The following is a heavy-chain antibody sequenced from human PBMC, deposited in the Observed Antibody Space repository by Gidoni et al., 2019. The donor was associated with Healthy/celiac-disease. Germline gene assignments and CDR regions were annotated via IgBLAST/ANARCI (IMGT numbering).Heavy chain of an antibody. J-gene: IGHJ3*02. CDR3: AREHQNIVVVVAATPGAFDI. Sequence: QVQLQQWGAGLLKPSETLSLTCAVYGGSFSGYSWSWIRQPPGKGLEWIGEINHSGSTNYNPSLKSRVTISVDTSKNQFSLKLSSVTAADTAVYYCAREHQNIVVVVAATPGAFDIWGQGTMVTVSS. CDR2: INHSGST. D-gene: IGHD2-15*01. CDR1: GGSFSGYS. V-gene: IGHV4-34*01.